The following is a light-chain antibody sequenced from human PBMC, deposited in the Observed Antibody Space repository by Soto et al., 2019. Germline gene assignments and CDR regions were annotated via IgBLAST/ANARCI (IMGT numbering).Light chain of an antibody. J-gene: IGLJ1*01. CDR3: AACTSTITPDV. V-gene: IGLV2-14*01. CDR2: DVH. CDR1: STDVGLYTY. Sequence: QSVLTQPASVSGSPGQSITISCAGTSTDVGLYTYVSWYQQHPGKAPKLIIYDVHNRPSGVSNRFSGSKSGNTASLTISGLQADDEADYYCAACTSTITPDVFGGGTKVTVL.